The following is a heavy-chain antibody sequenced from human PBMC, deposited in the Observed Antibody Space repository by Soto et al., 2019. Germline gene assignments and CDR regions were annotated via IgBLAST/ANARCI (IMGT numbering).Heavy chain of an antibody. Sequence: PSETLSLTCAVYGGSFSGYYWSWIRQPPGKGLEWIGEINHSGSTNYNPSLKSRVTISVDTSKNQFSLKLSSVTAADTAVYYCARAPGVGATRSRFDYWGQGTLVTV. J-gene: IGHJ4*02. CDR2: INHSGST. CDR3: ARAPGVGATRSRFDY. CDR1: GGSFSGYY. D-gene: IGHD1-26*01. V-gene: IGHV4-34*01.